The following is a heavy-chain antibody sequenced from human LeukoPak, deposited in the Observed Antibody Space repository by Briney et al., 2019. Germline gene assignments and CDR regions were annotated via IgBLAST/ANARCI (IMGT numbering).Heavy chain of an antibody. CDR2: ISWNSGSI. J-gene: IGHJ6*02. CDR1: GGSISSYY. CDR3: AKGVYYYGMDV. Sequence: LSLTCTVSGGSISSYYWSWIRQPPGKGLEWVSGISWNSGSIGYADSVKGRFTISRDNAKNSLYLQMNSLRAEDTALYYCAKGVYYYGMDVWGQGTTVTVSS. V-gene: IGHV3-9*01.